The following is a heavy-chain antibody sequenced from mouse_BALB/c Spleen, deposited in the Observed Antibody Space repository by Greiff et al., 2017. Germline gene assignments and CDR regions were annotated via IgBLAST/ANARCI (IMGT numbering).Heavy chain of an antibody. J-gene: IGHJ2*01. D-gene: IGHD3-3*01. CDR1: GFTFSSYG. CDR3: ARDRGWYYFDY. CDR2: INSNGGST. Sequence: DVHLVESGGGLVQPGGSLKLSCAASGFTFSSYGMSWVRQTPDKRLELVATINSNGGSTYYPDSVKGRFTISRDNAKNTLYLQMSSLKSEDTAMYYCARDRGWYYFDYWGQGTTLTVSS. V-gene: IGHV5-6-3*01.